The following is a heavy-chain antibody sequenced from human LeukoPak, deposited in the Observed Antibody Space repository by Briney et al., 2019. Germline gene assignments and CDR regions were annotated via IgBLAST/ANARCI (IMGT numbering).Heavy chain of an antibody. V-gene: IGHV3-23*01. CDR1: GFTFSLYA. CDR2: ISGSGGYT. J-gene: IGHJ4*02. CDR3: AKDQRGYDKPIDY. D-gene: IGHD5-12*01. Sequence: GGSLRLSCAASGFTFSLYAMSWVRQAPGKGLEWVSAISGSGGYTDYADSVKGRFTISRDNSKNTLYVQMNSLRAEDMAVYYCAKDQRGYDKPIDYWGQGTLVTVSS.